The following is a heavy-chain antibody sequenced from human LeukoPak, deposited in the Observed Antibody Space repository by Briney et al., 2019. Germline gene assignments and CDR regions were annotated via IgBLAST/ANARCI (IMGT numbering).Heavy chain of an antibody. CDR2: IYYSGST. D-gene: IGHD3-10*01. CDR1: GGSISSYY. V-gene: IGHV4-59*01. J-gene: IGHJ4*02. CDR3: ARDLYGPGNGY. Sequence: SETLSLTCTVSGGSISSYYWSWLRQPPGKGLEWIGYIYYSGSTNYNPSLKSRVTISVDTSKNQFSLKLSSVTAADTAVYYCARDLYGPGNGYWGQGTLVAVSS.